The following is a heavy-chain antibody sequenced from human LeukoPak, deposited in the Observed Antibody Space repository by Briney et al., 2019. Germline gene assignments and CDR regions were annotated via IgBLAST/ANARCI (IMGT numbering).Heavy chain of an antibody. D-gene: IGHD3-10*01. Sequence: GGSLRLSCAASGFTFSSYAMSWVRQAPGKGLECVSVIYSGGSTYYADSVKGRFTISRDNSKNTLYLQMNSLRAEDTAVYYCAGEGHYYGSGSYYNETYYFDYWGQGTLVTVSS. CDR1: GFTFSSYA. CDR3: AGEGHYYGSGSYYNETYYFDY. J-gene: IGHJ4*02. CDR2: IYSGGST. V-gene: IGHV3-66*01.